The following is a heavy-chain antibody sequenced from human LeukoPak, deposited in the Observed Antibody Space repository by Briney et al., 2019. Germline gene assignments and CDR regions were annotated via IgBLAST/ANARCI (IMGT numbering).Heavy chain of an antibody. V-gene: IGHV3-21*01. CDR3: ARIYSSGWYYPDAFDI. CDR1: GFSFSSHA. D-gene: IGHD6-19*01. CDR2: ISSSSSYI. J-gene: IGHJ3*02. Sequence: PGGSLRLSCAASGFSFSSHAMCWVRQAPGKGLEWVSSISSSSSYIYYADSVKGRFTISRDNAKNSLYLQMNSLRAEDTAVYYCARIYSSGWYYPDAFDIWGQGTMVTVSS.